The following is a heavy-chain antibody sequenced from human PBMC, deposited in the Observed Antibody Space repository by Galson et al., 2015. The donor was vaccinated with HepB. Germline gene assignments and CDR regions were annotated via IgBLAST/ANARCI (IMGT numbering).Heavy chain of an antibody. Sequence: SVKVSCKASGYKFTNYNIHWIRQAPGPGLEWMARINPRGGDTTFSQTFRDRVTVTSETSTSTVYMEMNSLTSEDAAVYYCSRFDYYFGLDVWGQGTTVIVSS. CDR2: INPRGGDT. J-gene: IGHJ6*02. CDR1: GYKFTNYN. V-gene: IGHV1-46*03. CDR3: SRFDYYFGLDV.